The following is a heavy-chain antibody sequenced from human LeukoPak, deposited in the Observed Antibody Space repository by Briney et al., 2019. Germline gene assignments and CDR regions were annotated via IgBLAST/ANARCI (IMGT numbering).Heavy chain of an antibody. V-gene: IGHV4-34*01. CDR1: GGSFSGYY. Sequence: SETLSLTCAVYGGSFSGYYWSWIHQPPGKGLEWIGEINHRGSTNYNPSLKSRVTISVDTSKNQFSLKLSSVTAADTAVYYCARGRGQWLVHVSARLLDYWGQGTLVTVSS. J-gene: IGHJ4*02. CDR3: ARGRGQWLVHVSARLLDY. D-gene: IGHD6-19*01. CDR2: INHRGST.